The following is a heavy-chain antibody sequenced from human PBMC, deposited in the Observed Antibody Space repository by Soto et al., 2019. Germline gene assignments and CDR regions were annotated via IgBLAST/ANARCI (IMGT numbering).Heavy chain of an antibody. CDR3: ARVNDFWSGYYWSFDY. Sequence: PSETLSLTCAVYGGSFSGYYWSWIRQPPGKVLEWIGEINHSGSTNYNPSLKSRVTISVDTSKNQFSLKLSSVTAADTAVYYCARVNDFWSGYYWSFDYWGQGTLVTVSS. CDR2: INHSGST. V-gene: IGHV4-34*01. J-gene: IGHJ4*02. D-gene: IGHD3-3*01. CDR1: GGSFSGYY.